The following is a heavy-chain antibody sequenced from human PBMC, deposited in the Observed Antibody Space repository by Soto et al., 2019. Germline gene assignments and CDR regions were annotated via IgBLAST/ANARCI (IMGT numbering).Heavy chain of an antibody. CDR3: ARERYYYDSSGYYIDY. Sequence: LRLSCAASGFTFSSYEMNWVRQAPGKGLEWVSYISSSGSTIYYADSVKGRFTISRDNAKNSLYLQMNSLRAEDTAVYYCARERYYYDSSGYYIDYWGQGTLVTVSS. V-gene: IGHV3-48*03. CDR1: GFTFSSYE. J-gene: IGHJ4*02. CDR2: ISSSGSTI. D-gene: IGHD3-22*01.